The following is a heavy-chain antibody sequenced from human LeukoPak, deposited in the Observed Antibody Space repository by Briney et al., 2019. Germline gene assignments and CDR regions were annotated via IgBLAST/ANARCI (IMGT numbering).Heavy chain of an antibody. V-gene: IGHV3-30*02. D-gene: IGHD3-10*01. CDR2: IRYDGPNK. Sequence: GGSLRLSCAASGFIFNRYGMHWVRQAPGKGLEWVAFIRYDGPNKYYADSVKGRFTISRGNSKNTLYLQMNSLRVEDTAVYYCAKDYYGSGTLIDYWGQGTLVTVSS. J-gene: IGHJ4*02. CDR1: GFIFNRYG. CDR3: AKDYYGSGTLIDY.